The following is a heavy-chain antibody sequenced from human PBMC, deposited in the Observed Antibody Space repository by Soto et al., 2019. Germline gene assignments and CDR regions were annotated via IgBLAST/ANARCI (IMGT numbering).Heavy chain of an antibody. V-gene: IGHV4-30-2*01. CDR1: GGSISSGGYS. CDR2: IYHSGST. CDR3: AREDYYDSSGFEY. J-gene: IGHJ4*02. D-gene: IGHD3-22*01. Sequence: SETLSLTCAVSGGSISSGGYSWSWIRQPPGKGPEWIGYIYHSGSTYYNPSLKSRVTISVDRSKNQFSLKLSSVTAADTAVYYCAREDYYDSSGFEYWGQGTLVTVSS.